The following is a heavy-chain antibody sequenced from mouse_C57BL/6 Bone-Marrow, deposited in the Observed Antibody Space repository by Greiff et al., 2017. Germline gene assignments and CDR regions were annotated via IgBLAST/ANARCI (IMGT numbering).Heavy chain of an antibody. CDR1: GFNIKDDY. J-gene: IGHJ2*01. D-gene: IGHD1-1*01. CDR3: TSSPSYCDY. Sequence: VHVKQSGAELVRPGASVKLSCTASGFNIKDDYMHWVKQRPEQGLEWIGWIDPENGDTEYASKFQGKATITADTSSNTAYLQLSSLTSEDTAVYYCTSSPSYCDYWGQGTTLTVSS. CDR2: IDPENGDT. V-gene: IGHV14-4*01.